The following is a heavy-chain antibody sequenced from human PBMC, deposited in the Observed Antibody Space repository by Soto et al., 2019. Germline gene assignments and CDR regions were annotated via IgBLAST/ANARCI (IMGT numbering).Heavy chain of an antibody. CDR2: ISGSGGST. V-gene: IGHV3-23*01. CDR1: GFTFSSYA. CDR3: AKGLSNHDAFDI. J-gene: IGHJ3*02. D-gene: IGHD4-4*01. Sequence: PGGSLRLSCAASGFTFSSYAMSWVRQAPGKGLEWVSAISGSGGSTYFAGSVKGRFTISRDNSKNTLFLQMNSLRAEDTAVYYCAKGLSNHDAFDIWGQGTMVTVSS.